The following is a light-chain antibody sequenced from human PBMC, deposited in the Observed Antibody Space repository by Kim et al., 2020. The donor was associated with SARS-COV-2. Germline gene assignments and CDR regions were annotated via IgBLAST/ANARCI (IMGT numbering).Light chain of an antibody. V-gene: IGLV2-14*01. Sequence: GPSGTVSCTGSGGDVGCYSYGSRQQQDPGKATNIMIKEVTKRPTGVFNRFTGSRTGNTASLSIDGLQAEDEADYYWSSYSRTNTLVFGGGSLLPVL. CDR2: EVT. J-gene: IGLJ2*01. CDR1: GGDVGCYSY. CDR3: SSYSRTNTLV.